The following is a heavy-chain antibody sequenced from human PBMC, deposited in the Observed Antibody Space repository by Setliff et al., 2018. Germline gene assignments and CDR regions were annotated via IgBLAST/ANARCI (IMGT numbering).Heavy chain of an antibody. CDR3: ASIDWGENFYNMDV. Sequence: GGSLRLSCAASGFIFTHFAIHWVRQAPGKGLEWVALISYDGNQIYYADSVKGRFTITRDTSKNTVYLQMNSLRPEDTAVYYCASIDWGENFYNMDVWGKGTTVTVSS. V-gene: IGHV3-30-3*01. D-gene: IGHD7-27*01. CDR2: ISYDGNQI. J-gene: IGHJ6*03. CDR1: GFIFTHFA.